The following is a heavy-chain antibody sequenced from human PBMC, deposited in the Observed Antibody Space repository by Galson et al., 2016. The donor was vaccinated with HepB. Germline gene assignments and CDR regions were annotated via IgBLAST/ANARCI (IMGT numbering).Heavy chain of an antibody. CDR1: GYSFTSYY. D-gene: IGHD5-18*01. Sequence: SVKVSCKASGYSFTSYYMHWIRQAPGQGLEWMGWISPKSGDTKYVQKFQGRVTMTTDTSISTAYMEVRRLRSDDTVVYYCARGHRYSYVESWGQGTLVTVSS. J-gene: IGHJ4*02. CDR2: ISPKSGDT. V-gene: IGHV1-2*02. CDR3: ARGHRYSYVES.